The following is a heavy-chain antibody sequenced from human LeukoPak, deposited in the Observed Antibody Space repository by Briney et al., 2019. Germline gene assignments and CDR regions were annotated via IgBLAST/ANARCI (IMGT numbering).Heavy chain of an antibody. CDR1: GGTFSSYA. CDR3: ARDDPRYSSGMYNWFDP. Sequence: ASVKVSCKASGGTFSSYAISWVRQAPGQGLEWMGGIIPIFGTANYAQKFQGRVTITADESTSTAYMELSSLRSEDTAVYYCARDDPRYSSGMYNWFDPWGQGTLVTVSS. CDR2: IIPIFGTA. V-gene: IGHV1-69*13. J-gene: IGHJ5*02. D-gene: IGHD6-19*01.